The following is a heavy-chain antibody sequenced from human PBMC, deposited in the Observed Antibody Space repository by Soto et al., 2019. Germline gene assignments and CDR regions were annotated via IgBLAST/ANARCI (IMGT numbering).Heavy chain of an antibody. J-gene: IGHJ4*02. CDR1: ELTFSSYG. Sequence: QVQLVESGGGVVQPGRSLIPSCAASELTFSSYGMNWVRQAPGKGLEWVAVIWFDGSNKFYADSVKGRFTISRDNSKNTVSLQMNSLRDEDSAAYYCATTGPYWGQGTLVTVSS. V-gene: IGHV3-33*01. CDR3: ATTGPY. CDR2: IWFDGSNK.